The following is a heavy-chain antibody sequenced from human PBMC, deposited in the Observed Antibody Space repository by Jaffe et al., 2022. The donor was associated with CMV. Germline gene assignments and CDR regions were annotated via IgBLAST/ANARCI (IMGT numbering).Heavy chain of an antibody. CDR3: AHSVSVDPPYSSSWYGGLGRGQRSRTNFDY. D-gene: IGHD6-13*01. CDR1: GFSLSTSGVG. Sequence: QITLKESGPTLVKPTQTLTLTCTFSGFSLSTSGVGVGWIRQPPGKALEWLALIYWNDDKRYSPSLKSRLTITKDTSKNQVVLTMTNMDPVDTATYYCAHSVSVDPPYSSSWYGGLGRGQRSRTNFDYWGQGTLVTVSS. J-gene: IGHJ4*02. CDR2: IYWNDDK. V-gene: IGHV2-5*01.